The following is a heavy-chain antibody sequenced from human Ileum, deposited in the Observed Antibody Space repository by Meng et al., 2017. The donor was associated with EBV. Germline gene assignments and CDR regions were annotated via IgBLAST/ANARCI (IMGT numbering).Heavy chain of an antibody. CDR2: IDNDGTRT. V-gene: IGHV3-74*01. Sequence: VQLAEAGGGLVEAGTALVLSVADSGLTFSGYWMHWGRQFAGKGLGWVSRIDNDGTRTYYADSVKGRFNISRDKAKNTLSLQMNSLRAEDTSVYYCARYDDGAGGTSDYWGQGTLVTVSS. D-gene: IGHD3-10*01. CDR1: GLTFSGYW. CDR3: ARYDDGAGGTSDY. J-gene: IGHJ4*02.